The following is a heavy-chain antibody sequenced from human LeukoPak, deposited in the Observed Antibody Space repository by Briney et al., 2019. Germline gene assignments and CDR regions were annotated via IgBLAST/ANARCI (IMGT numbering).Heavy chain of an antibody. CDR2: ISSSSSYI. Sequence: GGSLRLSCAASGFTFSSYSMNWVRQAPGKGLERVSSISSSSSYIYYADSVKGRFTISRDNAKNSLYLQMNSLRAEDTAVYYCAREPQRDIVVVPAAITNDAFDIWGQGTMVTVSS. V-gene: IGHV3-21*01. CDR3: AREPQRDIVVVPAAITNDAFDI. D-gene: IGHD2-2*01. CDR1: GFTFSSYS. J-gene: IGHJ3*02.